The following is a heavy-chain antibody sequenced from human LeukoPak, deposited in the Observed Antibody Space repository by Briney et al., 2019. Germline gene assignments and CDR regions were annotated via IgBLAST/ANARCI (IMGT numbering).Heavy chain of an antibody. D-gene: IGHD4-17*01. J-gene: IGHJ4*02. CDR2: IRDKADSYTT. V-gene: IGHV3-72*01. CDR1: GFTFSDYY. CDR3: ADLRAGY. Sequence: SGGSLRLSCAASGFTFSDYYMDWVRQAPGKGLEWLGRIRDKADSYTTDYVASVKGRFTISRDDSKNSVYLQMNSLKTEDTAVYYCADLRAGYWGQGTLVTVSS.